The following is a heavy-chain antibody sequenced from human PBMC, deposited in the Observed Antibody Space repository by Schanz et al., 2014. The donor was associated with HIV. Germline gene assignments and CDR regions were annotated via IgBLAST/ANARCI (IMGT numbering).Heavy chain of an antibody. CDR3: ARERSGEFGFDY. CDR2: ISARGERT. Sequence: QVQLVESGGGVVQPGRSLRLSCAASGFTFSSYGMHWVRQAPGKGLEWVAAISARGERTYYADSVKGRFTISRDNSKDMVYLHMNGLQAEDTAVYYCARERSGEFGFDYWGQGTLVTVSS. J-gene: IGHJ4*02. CDR1: GFTFSSYG. V-gene: IGHV3-33*01. D-gene: IGHD3-10*01.